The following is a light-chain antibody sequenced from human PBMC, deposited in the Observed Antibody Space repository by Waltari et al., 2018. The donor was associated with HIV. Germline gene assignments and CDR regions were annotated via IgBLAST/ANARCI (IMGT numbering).Light chain of an antibody. CDR1: QSLLHSDGYNY. V-gene: IGKV2-28*01. Sequence: IVMTQSPLPLPVTPGERASISCRSSQSLLHSDGYNYLDWYLQKPGQSPQLLIYLGSNRASGVPDRFSGSGSGTDFTLKISRVEAEDVGVYYCMQALQTPWTFGQGTKVDIK. CDR2: LGS. J-gene: IGKJ1*01. CDR3: MQALQTPWT.